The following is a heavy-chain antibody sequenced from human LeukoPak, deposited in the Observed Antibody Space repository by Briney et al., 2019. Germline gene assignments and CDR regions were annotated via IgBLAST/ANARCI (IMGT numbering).Heavy chain of an antibody. CDR1: GGSISSYY. J-gene: IGHJ5*02. V-gene: IGHV4-4*07. D-gene: IGHD2-2*01. Sequence: SETLSLTCTVSGGSISSYYWSWIRQPAGKGLEWIGRIYTSGSTYSNPSLRSRVTISMDTSKNQFSLTLNSVTAADTAVYYCARLRSPVVLPPHWFDPWGQGTLVTVSS. CDR2: IYTSGST. CDR3: ARLRSPVVLPPHWFDP.